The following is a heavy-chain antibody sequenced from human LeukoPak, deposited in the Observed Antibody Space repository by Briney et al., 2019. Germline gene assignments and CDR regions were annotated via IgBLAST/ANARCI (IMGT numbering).Heavy chain of an antibody. V-gene: IGHV3-9*01. CDR2: ISWNSGSI. J-gene: IGHJ4*02. CDR3: AKGYSYGYSYFDY. Sequence: GRSLRLSCAASGFTFDDYAMHWVRQVPGKGLEWVSGISWNSGSIGYADSVKGRFTISRDNAKNSLYLQMNSLRAEDTALYYCAKGYSYGYSYFDYWGQGTLVTVSS. D-gene: IGHD5-18*01. CDR1: GFTFDDYA.